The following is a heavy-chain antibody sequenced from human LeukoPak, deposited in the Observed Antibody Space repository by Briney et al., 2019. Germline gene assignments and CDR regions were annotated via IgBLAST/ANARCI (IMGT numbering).Heavy chain of an antibody. CDR3: TRGAGWLIDY. D-gene: IGHD3-16*01. CDR1: DDSISDYY. CDR2: FHNSGTS. Sequence: PSETLSLTCTVSDDSISDYYRGWIRQPPGKGLEWIGYFHNSGTSTYNPSLKSRVTISADASKNQFSLKLNSLTTADTAVYYCTRGAGWLIDYWGQGILVTVSS. V-gene: IGHV4-59*01. J-gene: IGHJ4*02.